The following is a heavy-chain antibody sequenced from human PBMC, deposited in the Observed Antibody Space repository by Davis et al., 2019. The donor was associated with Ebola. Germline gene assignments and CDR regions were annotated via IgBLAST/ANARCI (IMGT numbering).Heavy chain of an antibody. CDR1: GFTFSSYG. CDR2: IRFDVRNQ. CDR3: AKDLTRGSDYNFCYGMDV. Sequence: GGSLRLSCAASGFTFSSYGMHWVRQPPGKGLEWVAYIRFDVRNQNYADSVKGRLTISRDNSKNTLYRQMSTVSAEDTAVYYCAKDLTRGSDYNFCYGMDVWGLGTTVTVSS. V-gene: IGHV3-30*02. J-gene: IGHJ6*02. D-gene: IGHD5-12*01.